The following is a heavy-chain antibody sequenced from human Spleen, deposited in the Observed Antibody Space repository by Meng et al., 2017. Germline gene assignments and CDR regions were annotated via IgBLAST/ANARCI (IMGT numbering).Heavy chain of an antibody. CDR2: IYHGGST. D-gene: IGHD4-23*01. CDR3: ARAPYGGHSAWFDP. J-gene: IGHJ5*02. CDR1: GGSISGYY. V-gene: IGHV4-59*01. Sequence: QVQLQESGPGLVKPSETLSLTYTVSGGSISGYYWSWIRQPPGKGLEWIGEIYHGGSTNYNPSFKSRVTISVDKSKNQFSLKLTSVTAADTAVYYCARAPYGGHSAWFDPWGQGTLVTVSS.